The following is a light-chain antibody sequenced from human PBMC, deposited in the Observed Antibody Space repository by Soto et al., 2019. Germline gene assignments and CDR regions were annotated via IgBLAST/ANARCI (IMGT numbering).Light chain of an antibody. Sequence: QSVLTQPPSVSGAPGQRVTISCAGSSSNIGAGFDVHWYQQLPGTAPKLLIYGNTNRPSGVPDRFSGSKSGTSASLAITGLQAEDEAVYYCQSYDSSLTGLWVFGGGTNPTVL. J-gene: IGLJ3*02. CDR3: QSYDSSLTGLWV. CDR2: GNT. CDR1: SSNIGAGFD. V-gene: IGLV1-40*01.